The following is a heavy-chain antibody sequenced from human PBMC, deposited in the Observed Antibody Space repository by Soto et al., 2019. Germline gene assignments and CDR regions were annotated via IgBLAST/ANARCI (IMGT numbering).Heavy chain of an antibody. CDR3: ARDLSDYYDFWSGYYGSSWFDP. V-gene: IGHV6-1*01. CDR2: TYHRSKWYN. CDR1: GDSVSSNSAA. D-gene: IGHD3-3*01. Sequence: SQTLSLTCAISGDSVSSNSAAWNWIRQSPSRGLEWLGRTYHRSKWYNDYAVSVKSRITINPDTSKNQFSLQLNSVTPEDTAVYYCARDLSDYYDFWSGYYGSSWFDPWGQGTLVTVSS. J-gene: IGHJ5*02.